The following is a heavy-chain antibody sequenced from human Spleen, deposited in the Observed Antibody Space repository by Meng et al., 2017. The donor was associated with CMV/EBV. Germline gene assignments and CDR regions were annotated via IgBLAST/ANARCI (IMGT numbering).Heavy chain of an antibody. V-gene: IGHV4-39*01. CDR1: GGSISSSSYY. CDR2: IYYSGST. J-gene: IGHJ6*02. CDR3: ASPTYSNTWGYYYYGMDV. D-gene: IGHD4-11*01. Sequence: SETLSLTCTVSGGSISSSSYYWGWIRQPPGKGLEWIGSIYYSGSTYYNPSLKSRVTISVDTSKNQFSLKLSSVTAADTAVYYCASPTYSNTWGYYYYGMDVWGQGTTVTVSS.